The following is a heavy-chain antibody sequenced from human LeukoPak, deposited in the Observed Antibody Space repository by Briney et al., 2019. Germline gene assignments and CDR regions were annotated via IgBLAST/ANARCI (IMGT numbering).Heavy chain of an antibody. CDR2: ISGSGGST. CDR1: GFTFSSYA. D-gene: IGHD6-19*01. J-gene: IGHJ5*02. Sequence: GGSLRLSCAASGFTFSSYAMSWVRQAPGKGLEWVSAISGSGGSTYYADSVKGRFTISRDNSKNTLYPQMNSLRAEDTAVYYCAKEPTVAGSVPWFDPWGQGTLVTVSS. V-gene: IGHV3-23*01. CDR3: AKEPTVAGSVPWFDP.